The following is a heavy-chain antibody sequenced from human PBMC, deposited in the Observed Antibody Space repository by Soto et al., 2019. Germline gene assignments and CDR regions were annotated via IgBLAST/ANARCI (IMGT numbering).Heavy chain of an antibody. CDR1: GYTFTGYY. Sequence: ASVKVSCKASGYTFTGYYMHWVRQAPGQGLEWMGWINPNSGGTNYAQKFQGWVTMTRDTSISTAYMELSRLRSDDTAVYYCARAYGDYGYWYFDLWGRGTLVTAPQ. CDR2: INPNSGGT. CDR3: ARAYGDYGYWYFDL. D-gene: IGHD4-17*01. V-gene: IGHV1-2*04. J-gene: IGHJ2*01.